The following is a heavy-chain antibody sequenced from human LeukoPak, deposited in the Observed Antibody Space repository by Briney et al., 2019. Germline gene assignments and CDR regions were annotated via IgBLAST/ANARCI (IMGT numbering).Heavy chain of an antibody. D-gene: IGHD7-27*01. V-gene: IGHV1-2*02. Sequence: ASVKVSCKASGYTFTSYDINWVRQATGQGLEWMGWINPNNGGTNFAQKFQYRITLTRDTSISTAYMQLRALTSDDTAMYYCARDPTGDMPAFDIWGQGTMVAVSS. CDR3: ARDPTGDMPAFDI. J-gene: IGHJ3*02. CDR2: INPNNGGT. CDR1: GYTFTSYD.